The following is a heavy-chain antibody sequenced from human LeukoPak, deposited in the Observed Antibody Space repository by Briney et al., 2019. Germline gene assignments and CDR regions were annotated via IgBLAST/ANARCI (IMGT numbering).Heavy chain of an antibody. CDR2: MSGSGYYT. D-gene: IGHD3-3*01. CDR3: AKMEGQRLYDYCMDV. Sequence: GSLRLSCAASGFAFSNFAMSWVRQAPGKGLEWVSAMSGSGYYTYYVESGKGRFTISRDNSKNTLYLHMNSLRADDTAVYYCAKMEGQRLYDYCMDVWGRGTTVTVSS. V-gene: IGHV3-23*01. J-gene: IGHJ6*03. CDR1: GFAFSNFA.